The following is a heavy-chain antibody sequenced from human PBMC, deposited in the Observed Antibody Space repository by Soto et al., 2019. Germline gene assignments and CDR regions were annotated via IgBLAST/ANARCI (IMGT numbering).Heavy chain of an antibody. J-gene: IGHJ4*02. Sequence: SETLSLTCTVSGGSVSSNSYSWGWVRQSPGKGLEWIGTIYSNDNTHYNPSLKSRVTISVDTSKNQFSLKLSSVTAADTAVYYCARGRRYYDSSGYYFIWGQGTLVPVSA. CDR1: GGSVSSNSYS. D-gene: IGHD3-22*01. V-gene: IGHV4-39*07. CDR3: ARGRRYYDSSGYYFI. CDR2: IYSNDNT.